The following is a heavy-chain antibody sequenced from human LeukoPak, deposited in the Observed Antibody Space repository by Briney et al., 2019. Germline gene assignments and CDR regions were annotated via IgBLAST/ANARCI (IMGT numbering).Heavy chain of an antibody. V-gene: IGHV4-34*01. CDR3: ARLVRGDILTGPLQNWFDP. D-gene: IGHD3-9*01. CDR1: GGSFSGYY. Sequence: SETLSLTCAVYGGSFSGYYWSWIRQPPGKGLEWIGEINHSGSTNYNPSLKSRVTISVDTSKNQFSLKLSSVTAADTAVYYCARLVRGDILTGPLQNWFDPWGQGTLVTVSS. J-gene: IGHJ5*02. CDR2: INHSGST.